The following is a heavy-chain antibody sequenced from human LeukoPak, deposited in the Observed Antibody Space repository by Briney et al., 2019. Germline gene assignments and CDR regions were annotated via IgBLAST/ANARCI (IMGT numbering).Heavy chain of an antibody. CDR2: IRYDGSNK. D-gene: IGHD3-9*01. J-gene: IGHJ4*02. Sequence: GGSLRLSCAASGFTVSSNYMSWVRQAPGKGLEWVAMIRYDGSNKYYADSVKGRFTISRDNSKNTMYLQMDSLRAEDTAVYYCATDGPNYNIDHWGQGILVTVSS. CDR3: ATDGPNYNIDH. V-gene: IGHV3-30*02. CDR1: GFTVSSNY.